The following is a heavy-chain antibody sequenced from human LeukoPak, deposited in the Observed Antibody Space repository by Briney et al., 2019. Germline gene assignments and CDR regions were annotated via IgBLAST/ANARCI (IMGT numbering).Heavy chain of an antibody. CDR1: GFSFSSNG. Sequence: GGSLRLSCAASGFSFSSNGMHWVRQAPGKGLEWVAFIQYDGSRIHYADSVKGRFTISRENSKNTMSLQMNSLRVEDTAVYYCAKEGSGTSDAFDIWGQGTMVTVSS. D-gene: IGHD3-10*01. CDR3: AKEGSGTSDAFDI. CDR2: IQYDGSRI. J-gene: IGHJ3*02. V-gene: IGHV3-30*02.